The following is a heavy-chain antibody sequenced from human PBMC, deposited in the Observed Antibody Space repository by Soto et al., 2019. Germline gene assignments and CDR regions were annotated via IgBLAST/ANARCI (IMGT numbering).Heavy chain of an antibody. J-gene: IGHJ4*02. D-gene: IGHD6-13*01. Sequence: QVQLQQWGAGLLKPSETLSLTCAVYGGSFSGYYWSWIRQPPGKGLEWIGEINHSGSTNYNPSLKSRVTISVDTSKNQFALKLSSVTAADTAVYYCASKRLGHSGWYHYWGQGTLVTVSS. CDR3: ASKRLGHSGWYHY. CDR1: GGSFSGYY. V-gene: IGHV4-34*01. CDR2: INHSGST.